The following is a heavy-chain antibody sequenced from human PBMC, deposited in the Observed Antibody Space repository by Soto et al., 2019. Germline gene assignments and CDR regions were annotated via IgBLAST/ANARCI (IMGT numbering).Heavy chain of an antibody. CDR1: GYTFTSYG. Sequence: QVQLVQSGAEVKKPGASVKVSCKASGYTFTSYGISWARQAPGQGLEWMGWISAYNGNTNYAQKLQGRVTMTTDTSTSTAYMELRSLRSDDTAVYYCARDGYYDSSGYRSDFAYWGQGTLVTVSS. D-gene: IGHD3-22*01. CDR3: ARDGYYDSSGYRSDFAY. V-gene: IGHV1-18*01. CDR2: ISAYNGNT. J-gene: IGHJ4*02.